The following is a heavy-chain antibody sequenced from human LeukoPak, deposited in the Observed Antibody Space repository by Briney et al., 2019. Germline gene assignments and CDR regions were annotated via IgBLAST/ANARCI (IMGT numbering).Heavy chain of an antibody. J-gene: IGHJ4*02. D-gene: IGHD3-3*01. V-gene: IGHV5-51*01. Sequence: GESLKISCKGSGCSFTTYWIGWVRQMPGKGLEWMGIIYPGDSDTRYSPSFQGQVTISADKSISTAYLQWSSLKASDTAMYYCARAFGFWSGYNDYRGQGTLVTVSS. CDR1: GCSFTTYW. CDR3: ARAFGFWSGYNDY. CDR2: IYPGDSDT.